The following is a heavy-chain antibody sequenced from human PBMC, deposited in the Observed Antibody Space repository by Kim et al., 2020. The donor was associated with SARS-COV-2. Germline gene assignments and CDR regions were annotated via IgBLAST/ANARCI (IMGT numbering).Heavy chain of an antibody. Sequence: ASVKVSCKTSGFSFTAYYVHWVRQAPGQGLEWMGWIRPNTGEASYAQAFQGRVTMTSDTSISTAYMEVTRLQSHDTAIYYCARGVGADGAFDFWGQGTLVSVSS. V-gene: IGHV1-2*02. D-gene: IGHD1-26*01. CDR2: IRPNTGEA. J-gene: IGHJ3*01. CDR1: GFSFTAYY. CDR3: ARGVGADGAFDF.